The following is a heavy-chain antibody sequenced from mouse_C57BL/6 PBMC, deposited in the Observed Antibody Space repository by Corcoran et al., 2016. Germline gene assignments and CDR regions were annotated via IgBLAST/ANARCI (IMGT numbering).Heavy chain of an antibody. D-gene: IGHD1-1*01. J-gene: IGHJ3*01. CDR2: INPSNGGT. Sequence: QVQLQQPGTELVKPGASVKLSCKASGYTFTSYWMHWVKQRPGQGLEWIGNINPSNGGTNYNEKFKSKATLTVDKSSSTAYMQLSSLTSEDSAVYYCARREIYYYGSSSAWFAYWGQGTLVTVSA. CDR3: ARREIYYYGSSSAWFAY. CDR1: GYTFTSYW. V-gene: IGHV1-53*01.